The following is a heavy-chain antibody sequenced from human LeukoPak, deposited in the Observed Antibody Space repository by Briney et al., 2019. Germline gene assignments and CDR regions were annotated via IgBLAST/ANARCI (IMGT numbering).Heavy chain of an antibody. CDR1: GFTFSSYS. CDR3: ARDGSGSGDNFDY. J-gene: IGHJ4*02. CDR2: ISSSSSYI. V-gene: IGHV3-21*01. D-gene: IGHD3-10*01. Sequence: KPGGSLRLSCAASGFTFSSYSMNWVRQAPGKGLEWVSSISSSSSYIYYADSVKGRFTISRDNAKNSLYLQMNSLRAEDTAVYYCARDGSGSGDNFDYWGQGTLVTVSS.